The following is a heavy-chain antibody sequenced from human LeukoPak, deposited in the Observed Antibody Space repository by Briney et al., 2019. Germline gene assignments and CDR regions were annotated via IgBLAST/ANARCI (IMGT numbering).Heavy chain of an antibody. CDR1: GGSFNGFY. CDR3: ARGLDSYKCGNY. V-gene: IGHV4-34*01. D-gene: IGHD5-24*01. CDR2: IHPSGSP. Sequence: PSETLSPTCGVYGGSFNGFYLTWIRQPPGKGLEWIGEIHPSGSPYYNPSLKSRVTISVDTSKNQFSLTMNSLTAADAAIYYCARGLDSYKCGNYWGQGTLVTAST. J-gene: IGHJ4*01.